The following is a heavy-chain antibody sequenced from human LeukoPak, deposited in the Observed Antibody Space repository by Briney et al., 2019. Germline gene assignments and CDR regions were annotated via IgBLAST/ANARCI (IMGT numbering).Heavy chain of an antibody. CDR2: ISSSSSYI. CDR1: GFTFSSYS. J-gene: IGHJ4*02. D-gene: IGHD1-1*01. V-gene: IGHV3-21*01. CDR3: ARVPTGGYYFDY. Sequence: GGSLRLSCAASGFTFSSYSMNWVRQAPGKGLEWVSSISSSSSYIYYADSVKGRFTISRDNAKNSLYLQINTLRAEDTAVYYCARVPTGGYYFDYWGQGTLVTVSS.